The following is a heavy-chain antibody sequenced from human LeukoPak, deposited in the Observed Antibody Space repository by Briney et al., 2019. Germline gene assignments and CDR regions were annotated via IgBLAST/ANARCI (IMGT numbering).Heavy chain of an antibody. CDR2: IYTSGST. J-gene: IGHJ6*03. D-gene: IGHD1-26*01. CDR1: GGSISSYY. V-gene: IGHV4-4*07. CDR3: ARSPELVGATGKYYYYYMDV. Sequence: PSETLSLTCTVSGGSISSYYWSWIRQPAGKGLEWIGRIYTSGSTNYNPSLKSRVIMSVDTSKNQFSLKLSSVTAADTAVYYCARSPELVGATGKYYYYYMDVWGKGTTVTVSS.